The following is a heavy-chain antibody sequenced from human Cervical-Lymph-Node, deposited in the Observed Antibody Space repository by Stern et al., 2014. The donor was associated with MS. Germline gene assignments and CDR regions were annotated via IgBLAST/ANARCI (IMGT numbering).Heavy chain of an antibody. J-gene: IGHJ4*02. CDR2: VYYSGKT. Sequence: QVQLQESGPGLVKPSETLSLTCAVSGGSISGYYWNWIRQSPGKGLEWIGSVYYSGKTNYNPSLNGRVTISLDTSKSQFSLRLSSVTAGDTAVYYCARDSTAWSPSFDYWGQGTLVPVSS. V-gene: IGHV4-59*01. D-gene: IGHD1-1*01. CDR3: ARDSTAWSPSFDY. CDR1: GGSISGYY.